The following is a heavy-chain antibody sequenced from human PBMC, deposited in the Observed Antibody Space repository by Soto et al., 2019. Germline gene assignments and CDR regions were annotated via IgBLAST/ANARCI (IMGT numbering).Heavy chain of an antibody. V-gene: IGHV3-30*03. CDR1: GFTFSSYA. CDR3: ARADYGGGWYGTIDS. D-gene: IGHD6-13*01. CDR2: ISYDGSNK. Sequence: QVQLVESGGGVDQPGRSLRLSCEASGFTFSSYAMHWVRQAPGKGLEWVALISYDGSNKYYADSVKGRFTIFRDNSKNTLYLVMTSLRTEATAMYYCARADYGGGWYGTIDSWGQGTLVTVSS. J-gene: IGHJ4*02.